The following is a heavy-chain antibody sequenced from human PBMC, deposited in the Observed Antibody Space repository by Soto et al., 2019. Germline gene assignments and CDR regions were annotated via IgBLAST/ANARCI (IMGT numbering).Heavy chain of an antibody. D-gene: IGHD3-10*01. CDR1: GGTFSSYT. CDR3: ASLMSSGYYYGMDV. V-gene: IGHV1-69*02. J-gene: IGHJ6*02. Sequence: QVQLVQSGAEVKKPGSSVKVSCKASGGTFSSYTISWVRQATGQGREWMGRIIPILGIANYAQKFQGRVTITADKSTSTASMELSSLRYEDTAVYYCASLMSSGYYYGMDVWGQGTTVTVSS. CDR2: IIPILGIA.